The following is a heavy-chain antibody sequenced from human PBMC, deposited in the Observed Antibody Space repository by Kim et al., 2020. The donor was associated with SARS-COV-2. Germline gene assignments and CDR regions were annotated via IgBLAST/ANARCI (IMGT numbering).Heavy chain of an antibody. CDR3: ARGEAAGGKALLLDS. D-gene: IGHD6-13*01. J-gene: IGHJ4*02. CDR1: GHTFTGYY. CDR2: LSPNNGAT. V-gene: IGHV1-2*02. Sequence: ASVKVSCQASGHTFTGYYIHWVRQAPGQGLEWMGWLSPNNGATTYGQKFEGRVTLTRDTSITTAYMEIKSLRHDDMAVYFCARGEAAGGKALLLDSWGPG.